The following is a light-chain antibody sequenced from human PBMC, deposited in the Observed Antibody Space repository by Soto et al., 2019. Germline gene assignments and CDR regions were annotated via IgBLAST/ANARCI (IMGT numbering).Light chain of an antibody. CDR3: QQYGSSPGLT. CDR2: GAS. J-gene: IGKJ3*01. Sequence: EIVLTQSPCTLSLSPGERATLSCRASQSVSSSYLAWYQQKPGQAPRLLIYGASSRATGIPDRFSGSGSGTDFTLTISRLELEDFAVYYCQQYGSSPGLTFGPGTKVDIK. CDR1: QSVSSSY. V-gene: IGKV3-20*01.